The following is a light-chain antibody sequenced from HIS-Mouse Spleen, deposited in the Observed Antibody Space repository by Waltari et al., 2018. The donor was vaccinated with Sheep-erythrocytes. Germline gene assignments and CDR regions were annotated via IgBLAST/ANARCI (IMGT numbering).Light chain of an antibody. CDR1: SSDVGSYNL. CDR3: CSYAGSSTPWV. V-gene: IGLV2-23*01. J-gene: IGLJ3*02. CDR2: DGS. Sequence: QSALTQPASVSGSPGQSITISCTGTSSDVGSYNLVSWYQQHPGKAPKRMRYDGSKRPSGVSNRCSCSKSGNTASLTISGLQAEDEADYYCCSYAGSSTPWVFGGGTKLTVL.